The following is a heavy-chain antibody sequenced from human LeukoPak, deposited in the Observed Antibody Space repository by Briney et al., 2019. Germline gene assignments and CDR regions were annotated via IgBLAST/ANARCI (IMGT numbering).Heavy chain of an antibody. D-gene: IGHD1-1*01. J-gene: IGHJ4*02. CDR3: ARSTLERHGEIDY. V-gene: IGHV3-48*03. Sequence: GGSLRLSCVASGFTFSSYEMNWVRQAPGKGLEWVSYISSSGNRIYYADSVNGRFTISKDNAKNSLYLQMNSLRAEDTAVYYCARSTLERHGEIDYWGQGTLVTVSS. CDR2: ISSSGNRI. CDR1: GFTFSSYE.